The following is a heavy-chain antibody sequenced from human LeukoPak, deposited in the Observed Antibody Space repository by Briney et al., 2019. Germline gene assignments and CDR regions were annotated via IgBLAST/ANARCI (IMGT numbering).Heavy chain of an antibody. CDR3: ARDGGMTTAV. D-gene: IGHD4-17*01. Sequence: GASVKVSCKASGYTFTSYYMHWVRQAPGQGLEWMGGIIPIFGTANYAQKFQGRVTITADESTSTAYMELSSLRSEDTAVYYCARDGGMTTAVWGQGTTVTVSS. V-gene: IGHV1-69*13. CDR2: IIPIFGTA. CDR1: GYTFTSYY. J-gene: IGHJ6*02.